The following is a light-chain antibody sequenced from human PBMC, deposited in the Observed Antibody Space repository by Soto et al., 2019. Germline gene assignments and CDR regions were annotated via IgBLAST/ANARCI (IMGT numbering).Light chain of an antibody. CDR1: QSISSW. CDR2: DAS. Sequence: DIQMTQSPSTLSASVGDRVTITCRASQSISSWLAWYQQKPGKAPKLLIYDASSLESGVPSRFSASGSETEFTLTISSLQPDDFATYYCQQYNSSPLTFRGGTKVEIK. J-gene: IGKJ4*01. CDR3: QQYNSSPLT. V-gene: IGKV1-5*01.